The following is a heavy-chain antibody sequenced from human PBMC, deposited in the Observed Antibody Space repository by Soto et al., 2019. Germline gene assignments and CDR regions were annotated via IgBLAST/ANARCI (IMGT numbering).Heavy chain of an antibody. D-gene: IGHD2-15*01. CDR3: ARDRFGYCSGGSCYFPPSYYYYYGMDV. J-gene: IGHJ6*02. CDR2: IWYVGSNK. V-gene: IGHV3-33*01. CDR1: GFTFSSYG. Sequence: GGSLRLSCAASGFTFSSYGMHWVRQAPGKGLEWVAVIWYVGSNKYYADSVKGRFTISRDNSKNTLYLQMNSLRAEDTAVYYCARDRFGYCSGGSCYFPPSYYYYYGMDVWGQGTTVTVSS.